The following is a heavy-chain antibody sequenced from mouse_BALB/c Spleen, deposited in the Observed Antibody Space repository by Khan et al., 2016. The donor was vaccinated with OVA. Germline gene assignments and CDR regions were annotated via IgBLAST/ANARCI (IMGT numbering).Heavy chain of an antibody. V-gene: IGHV1S135*01. D-gene: IGHD2-2*01. CDR3: TRHGFVAWFTY. J-gene: IGHJ3*01. CDR1: GYSFTNSY. Sequence: EVKLVESGPELMKPGASVKISCKASGYSFTNSYIPWVIQSHGKSLEWIGYIDPFSGGTTYNQKFKGKATLTVDKSSSTAYIHLSNLTSEDSAVYDCTRHGFVAWFTYWGQGTLVTVSA. CDR2: IDPFSGGT.